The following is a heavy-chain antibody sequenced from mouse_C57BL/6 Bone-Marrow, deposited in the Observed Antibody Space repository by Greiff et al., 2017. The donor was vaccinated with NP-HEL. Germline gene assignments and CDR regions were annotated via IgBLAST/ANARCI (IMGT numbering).Heavy chain of an antibody. CDR1: GYAFSSSW. D-gene: IGHD1-1*01. CDR2: IYPGDGDT. CDR3: ARDYGSRLFAY. V-gene: IGHV1-82*01. J-gene: IGHJ3*01. Sequence: QVQLQQSGPELVKPGASVKISCKASGYAFSSSWMNWVKQRPGKGLEWIGRIYPGDGDTNYNGKFKGKATLTADKSSSTAYMQLSSLTSEDSAVXFCARDYGSRLFAYWGQGTLVTVSA.